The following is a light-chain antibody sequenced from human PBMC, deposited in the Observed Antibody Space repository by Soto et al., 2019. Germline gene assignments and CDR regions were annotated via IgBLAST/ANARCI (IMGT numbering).Light chain of an antibody. V-gene: IGKV3-20*01. CDR3: QQYGSSPQT. CDR2: GAS. J-gene: IGKJ1*01. CDR1: KSVSSSY. Sequence: EIVLTQSPGTLSLSPGERATLSCRASKSVSSSYLAWYQQKSGQAPRLLIYGASSSATGISDRFSGIGSGTDFTLTISRLEPEDFAVYYCQQYGSSPQTFGQGTKVDIK.